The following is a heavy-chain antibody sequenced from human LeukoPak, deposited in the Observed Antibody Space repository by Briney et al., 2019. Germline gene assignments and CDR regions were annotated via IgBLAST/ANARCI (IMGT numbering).Heavy chain of an antibody. CDR1: GYTFTGYY. J-gene: IGHJ5*02. Sequence: ASVKVSCKASGYTFTGYYMHWVRQAPGQGLEWMGWINPNSGGTNYAQKFQGRVTMTRDTSISTAYMELSRLRSDDTAVYYCARENCSSTSCYSNWFDPWGQGTLVTVSS. CDR2: INPNSGGT. V-gene: IGHV1-2*02. CDR3: ARENCSSTSCYSNWFDP. D-gene: IGHD2-2*01.